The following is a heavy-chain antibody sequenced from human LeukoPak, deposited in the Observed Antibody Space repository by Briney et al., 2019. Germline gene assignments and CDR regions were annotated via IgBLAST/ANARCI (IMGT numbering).Heavy chain of an antibody. CDR1: GFTFSSYR. CDR2: ITGSSGNT. V-gene: IGHV3-21*01. J-gene: IGHJ4*02. CDR3: GRHFNY. Sequence: GGSLRLSCAASGFTFSSYRMIWVRQAPGKGLEWVSTITGSSGNTYYEEPEKGRFTISRDNAKNSLYLQMNSLRADDTAVYYCGRHFNYWGQATLVTVAS.